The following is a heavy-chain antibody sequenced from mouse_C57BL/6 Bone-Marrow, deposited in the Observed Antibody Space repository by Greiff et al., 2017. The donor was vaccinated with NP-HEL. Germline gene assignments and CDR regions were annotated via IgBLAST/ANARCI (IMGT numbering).Heavy chain of an antibody. D-gene: IGHD1-1*01. CDR2: IDPENGDT. V-gene: IGHV14-4*01. Sequence: EVQLQQSGAELVRPGASVKLSCTASGFNIKDDYMHWVKQRPEQGLEWIGWIDPENGDTEYASKFQGKATITADPSSNTAYLQLSSLTSEDTAVYFWTLFYGSSYDYYAMDYWGQGTSVTVSS. CDR3: TLFYGSSYDYYAMDY. J-gene: IGHJ4*01. CDR1: GFNIKDDY.